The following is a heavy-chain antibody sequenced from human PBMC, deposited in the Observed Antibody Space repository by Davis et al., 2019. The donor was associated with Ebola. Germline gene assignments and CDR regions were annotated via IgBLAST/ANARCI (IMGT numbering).Heavy chain of an antibody. CDR1: GFTFSSYW. CDR3: ARSSYQPDW. D-gene: IGHD2-2*01. CDR2: INTDGSFT. V-gene: IGHV3-74*01. J-gene: IGHJ4*02. Sequence: GVLKISCAASGFTFSSYWMHWVRQTPGKGLVWVSRINTDGSFTDYADSVKGRFTISRDNARNTVSLQMNSLRAEDTALYYCARSSYQPDWWGQGTLVTVSS.